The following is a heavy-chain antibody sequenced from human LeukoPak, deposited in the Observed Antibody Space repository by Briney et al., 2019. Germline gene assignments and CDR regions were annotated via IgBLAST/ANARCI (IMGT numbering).Heavy chain of an antibody. CDR2: IIPIFGTA. CDR1: GGTFSSYA. CDR3: AREGEMALPSLSGYYFDY. V-gene: IGHV1-69*06. J-gene: IGHJ4*02. D-gene: IGHD5-24*01. Sequence: SVKVSCKASGGTFSSYAISWVRQAPGQGLEWMGGIIPIFGTANYAQKFQGRVTITADKSTSTAYMELSSLRSEDTAVYYCAREGEMALPSLSGYYFDYWGQGTLVTVSS.